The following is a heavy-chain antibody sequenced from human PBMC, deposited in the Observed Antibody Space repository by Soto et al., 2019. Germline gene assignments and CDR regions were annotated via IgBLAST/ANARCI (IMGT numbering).Heavy chain of an antibody. CDR3: ARVGGIAAAGLDY. Sequence: SETLSLTCAVYGGSFSGYYWSWIRQPPGKGLEWIGEINHIGSTNYNPSLKSRVTISVDTSKNQFSLKLSSVTAADTAVYYCARVGGIAAAGLDYWGQGTLVTVSS. V-gene: IGHV4-34*01. CDR1: GGSFSGYY. J-gene: IGHJ4*02. D-gene: IGHD6-13*01. CDR2: INHIGST.